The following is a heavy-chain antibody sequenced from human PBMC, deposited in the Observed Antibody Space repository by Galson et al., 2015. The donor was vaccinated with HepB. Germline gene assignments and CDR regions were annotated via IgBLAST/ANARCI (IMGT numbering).Heavy chain of an antibody. CDR3: ARAPVEMATIINVLYYYGMDV. Sequence: SVKVSCKASGGTFSSYAISWVRQAPGQGLEWMGGIIPIFGTANYAQKFQGRVTITADESTSTAYMELSSLRSEDTAVYYCARAPVEMATIINVLYYYGMDVWGQGTTVTVSS. J-gene: IGHJ6*02. CDR2: IIPIFGTA. CDR1: GGTFSSYA. V-gene: IGHV1-69*13. D-gene: IGHD5-24*01.